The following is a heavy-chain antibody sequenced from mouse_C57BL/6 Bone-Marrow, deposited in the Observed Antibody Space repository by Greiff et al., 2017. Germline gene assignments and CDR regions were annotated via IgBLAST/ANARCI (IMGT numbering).Heavy chain of an antibody. CDR1: GYTFTSYW. CDR3: AREGPRWLRRVWYAMDY. CDR2: LAPNSGGT. J-gene: IGHJ4*01. D-gene: IGHD2-2*01. V-gene: IGHV1-72*01. Sequence: QVQLQQPGAELVKPGASVKLSCKASGYTFTSYWMHWVKPRPGRGLEWIGRLAPNSGGTKYNEKFKSKATLTVDKPSRTAYMQLSSLTSEDSAVYYCAREGPRWLRRVWYAMDYWGQGTSVTVSS.